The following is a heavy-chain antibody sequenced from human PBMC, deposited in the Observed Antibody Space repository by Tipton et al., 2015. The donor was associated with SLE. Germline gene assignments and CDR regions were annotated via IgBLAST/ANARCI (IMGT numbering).Heavy chain of an antibody. CDR3: ARDYGSGSYYFDY. Sequence: TLSLTCTVYGASFSGYYWNWIRQSPGKGLEWIGEINHGGSTNYNPSLKSRVTISVDTSKNQFSLKLNSVTAADTAVYYCARDYGSGSYYFDYWGQGTLVTVPS. V-gene: IGHV4-34*01. J-gene: IGHJ4*02. D-gene: IGHD3-10*01. CDR1: GASFSGYY. CDR2: INHGGST.